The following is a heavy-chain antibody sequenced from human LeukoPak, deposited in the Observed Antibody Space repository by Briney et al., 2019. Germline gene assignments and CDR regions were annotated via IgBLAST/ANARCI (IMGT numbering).Heavy chain of an antibody. CDR2: IYYSGST. V-gene: IGHV4-39*01. D-gene: IGHD5-12*01. CDR3: ARNRDRYALATFDY. J-gene: IGHJ4*02. Sequence: PSETLSLTCTVSGGSISSSSYYWGWIRQPPGKGLEWIGSIYYSGSTYYNPSLKSRVTISVDTSKNQFSLKLSSVTAADTAVYYCARNRDRYALATFDYWGQGTLVTVSS. CDR1: GGSISSSSYY.